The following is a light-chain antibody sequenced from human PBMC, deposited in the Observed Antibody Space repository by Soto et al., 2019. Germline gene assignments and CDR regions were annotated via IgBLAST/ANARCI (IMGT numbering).Light chain of an antibody. V-gene: IGLV1-51*01. CDR1: SSNIGGNS. CDR2: GDN. J-gene: IGLJ1*01. Sequence: QSVLTQPPSVSPAPGQKVTISCSGSSSNIGGNSVSWYQQLPGTAPKLLIYGDNKRPSGIPDRFAGSKSGTTATLGITGFQTGDEADYYCGSWNSSLSAYVCGTGSKVTVL. CDR3: GSWNSSLSAYV.